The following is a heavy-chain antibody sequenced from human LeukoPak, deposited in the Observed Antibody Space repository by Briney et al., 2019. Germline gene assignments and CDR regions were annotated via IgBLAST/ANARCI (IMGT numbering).Heavy chain of an antibody. Sequence: QTGGSLRLSCAASGFTFSSYAMSWVRQAPGKGLVWVSRINSDGSSTSYADSVKGRFTISRDNAKNTLYLQMNSLRAEDTAVYYCARPTGPTQKDAFDIWGQGTMVTVSS. CDR3: ARPTGPTQKDAFDI. J-gene: IGHJ3*02. CDR2: INSDGSST. D-gene: IGHD1-1*01. V-gene: IGHV3-74*01. CDR1: GFTFSSYA.